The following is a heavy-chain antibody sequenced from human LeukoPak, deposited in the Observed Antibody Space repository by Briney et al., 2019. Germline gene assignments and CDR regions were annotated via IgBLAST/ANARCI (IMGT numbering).Heavy chain of an antibody. CDR1: GGSIRGNGYY. CDR3: ASSVWWPYYFDY. V-gene: IGHV4-39*02. D-gene: IGHD4/OR15-4a*01. Sequence: SETLSLTCTVSGGSIRGNGYYWGWIRQAPGKGLEWIGSIYYDGSTYYNPSLKSRVTISVDTPKNYFSLKLSSVTAADTAVYYCASSVWWPYYFDYWGQGTLVTVSS. CDR2: IYYDGST. J-gene: IGHJ4*02.